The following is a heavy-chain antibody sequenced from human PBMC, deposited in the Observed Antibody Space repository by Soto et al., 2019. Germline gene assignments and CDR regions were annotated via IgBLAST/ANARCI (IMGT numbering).Heavy chain of an antibody. J-gene: IGHJ3*02. V-gene: IGHV3-48*02. CDR2: ISSSSSTI. CDR1: GFTFSSYS. CDR3: ARATRWLVRAFDI. Sequence: LSCAASGFTFSSYSMNWVRQAPGKGLEWVSYISSSSSTIYYADSVKGRFTISRDNAKNSLYLQMNSLRDEDTAAYYCARATRWLVRAFDIWGQGTMVTVSS. D-gene: IGHD6-19*01.